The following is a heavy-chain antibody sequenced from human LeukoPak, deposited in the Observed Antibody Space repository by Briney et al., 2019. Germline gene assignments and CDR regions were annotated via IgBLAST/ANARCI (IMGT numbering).Heavy chain of an antibody. V-gene: IGHV5-51*01. J-gene: IGHJ2*01. CDR3: ARRPALLAGGLDA. CDR2: VFPWDSYT. D-gene: IGHD3/OR15-3a*01. Sequence: GESLKISCQALGYPFTKFWIAWVRQIPGKGLDWMGIVFPWDSYTRYHPSFRGRVTISADRSTNTANLTWKTLEASDTAVYYCARRPALLAGGLDAWGRGTLVIVSS. CDR1: GYPFTKFW.